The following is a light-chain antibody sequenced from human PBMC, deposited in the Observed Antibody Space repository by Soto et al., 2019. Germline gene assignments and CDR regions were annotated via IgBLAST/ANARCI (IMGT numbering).Light chain of an antibody. CDR1: KLGDKY. Sequence: SYELTQPPSVSVSPGQTASITCSGDKLGDKYACWYQQKPGQSPVLVIYQDSKRPSGIPERFSGYNSGNTATLTISGTQAMDEADYYCQAWDSSTAWGVVFVGGTQLTVL. CDR3: QAWDSSTAWGVV. CDR2: QDS. V-gene: IGLV3-1*01. J-gene: IGLJ2*01.